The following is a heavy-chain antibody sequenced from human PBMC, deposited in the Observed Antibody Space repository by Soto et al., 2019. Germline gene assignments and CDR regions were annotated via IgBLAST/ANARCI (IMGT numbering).Heavy chain of an antibody. D-gene: IGHD3-3*01. CDR3: IADPAYYDYWCAYLGWLDP. CDR2: IKSKTDGGTT. V-gene: IGHV3-15*01. J-gene: IGHJ5*02. Sequence: GGSLRLSCAASRFPLSNAWLTWVRQPPGKVLEWVGRIKSKTDGGTTDYATPVKGRFTISRDDLKNTLSLQMNSVRTEDTAVYYCIADPAYYDYWCAYLGWLDPWGQGTLVTVSS. CDR1: RFPLSNAW.